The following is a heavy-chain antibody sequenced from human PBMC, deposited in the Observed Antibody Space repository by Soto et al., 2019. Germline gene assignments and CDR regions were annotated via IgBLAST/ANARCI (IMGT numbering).Heavy chain of an antibody. Sequence: GGSLRLSCAASGFTFSSYAMHWVRQAPGKGLEWVAVISYDGSNKYYADSAKGRFTISRDNSKNTLYLQMNSLRAEDTAVYYCARDQALMIVVVITSAFNIWGQGAMVTVSS. CDR2: ISYDGSNK. CDR3: ARDQALMIVVVITSAFNI. J-gene: IGHJ3*02. V-gene: IGHV3-30-3*01. CDR1: GFTFSSYA. D-gene: IGHD3-22*01.